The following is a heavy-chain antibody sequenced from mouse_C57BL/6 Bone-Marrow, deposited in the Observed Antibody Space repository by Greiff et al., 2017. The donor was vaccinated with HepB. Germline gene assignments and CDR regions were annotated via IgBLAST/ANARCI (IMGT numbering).Heavy chain of an antibody. J-gene: IGHJ4*01. CDR2: IYPRSGNT. CDR3: AGGGTLMDY. Sequence: VKLMESGAELARPGASVKLSCKASGYTFTSYGISWVKQRTGQGLEWIGEIYPRSGNTYYNEKFKGKATLTADKSSSTAYMELRSLTTKDSAVYFCAGGGTLMDYWGQGTSVTVSS. CDR1: GYTFTSYG. D-gene: IGHD3-3*01. V-gene: IGHV1-81*01.